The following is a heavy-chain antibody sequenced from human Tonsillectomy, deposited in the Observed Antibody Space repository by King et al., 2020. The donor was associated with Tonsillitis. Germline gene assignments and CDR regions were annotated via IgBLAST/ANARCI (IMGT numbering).Heavy chain of an antibody. J-gene: IGHJ5*02. CDR2: ISGSGGST. V-gene: IGHV3-23*04. D-gene: IGHD2-2*01. CDR3: VKEGCSSTSCASGFDP. CDR1: GFTFSSYA. Sequence: QLVQSGGGLVQPGGSLRLSCAASGFTFSSYAMSWVRQAPGKGLEWVSAISGSGGSTYYADSVKGRFTISRDISKNTLYLQLNSLRAEDTAVYYCVKEGCSSTSCASGFDPWGQGTLVTVSS.